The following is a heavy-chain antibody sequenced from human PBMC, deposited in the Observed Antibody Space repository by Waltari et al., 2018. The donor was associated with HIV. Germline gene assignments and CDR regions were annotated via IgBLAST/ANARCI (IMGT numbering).Heavy chain of an antibody. D-gene: IGHD5-12*01. V-gene: IGHV1-69*01. CDR2: IIPIFGTA. Sequence: QVQLVQSGAEVKKPGSSVKVSCKASGGTFSSYAISWVRQAPGQGLEWMVGIIPIFGTANYAQKFQGRVTITADESTSTAYMELSSLRSEDTAVYYCARQLRDGYPLGGDAFDIWGQGTMVTVSS. J-gene: IGHJ3*02. CDR1: GGTFSSYA. CDR3: ARQLRDGYPLGGDAFDI.